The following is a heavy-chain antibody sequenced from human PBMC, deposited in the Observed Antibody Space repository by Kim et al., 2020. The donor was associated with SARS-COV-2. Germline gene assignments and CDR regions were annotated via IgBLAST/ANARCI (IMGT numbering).Heavy chain of an antibody. V-gene: IGHV3-15*01. Sequence: APVKGRFTISRDDSKNTLYLQMNSLKTEDTAVYYCTTDWIGVVTAIRFDYWGQGTLVTVSS. CDR3: TTDWIGVVTAIRFDY. D-gene: IGHD2-21*02. J-gene: IGHJ4*02.